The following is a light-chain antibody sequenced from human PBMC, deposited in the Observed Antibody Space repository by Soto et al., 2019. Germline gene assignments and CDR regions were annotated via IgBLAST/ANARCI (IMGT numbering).Light chain of an antibody. J-gene: IGKJ1*01. V-gene: IGKV1-5*03. CDR1: QSISNW. CDR2: KAS. CDR3: QQYNGYRWT. Sequence: DIQMTQSPSTLSASVGDRVTITCRASQSISNWLAWYQQKPGKAPKILIYKASSLESGVPSRFSGSGSGTEFTLTISSXQPADSATYYCQQYNGYRWTFGQGTKVDIK.